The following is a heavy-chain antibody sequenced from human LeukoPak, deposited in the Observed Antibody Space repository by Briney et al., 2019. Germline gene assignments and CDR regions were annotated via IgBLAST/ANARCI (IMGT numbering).Heavy chain of an antibody. D-gene: IGHD1-26*01. J-gene: IGHJ4*02. V-gene: IGHV3-11*06. CDR1: EFTFSNYY. Sequence: GGSLRLSCAASEFTFSNYYMSWIRQAPGKGLEWVSYISSSSSYTNYADSVKGRFTISRDNAKNSLYLQMNSLRAEDTAVYYCARGPIVGAARLAYWGQGTLVTVSS. CDR3: ARGPIVGAARLAY. CDR2: ISSSSSYT.